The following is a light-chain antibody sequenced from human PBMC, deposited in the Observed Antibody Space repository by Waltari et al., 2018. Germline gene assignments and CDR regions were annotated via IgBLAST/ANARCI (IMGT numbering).Light chain of an antibody. CDR3: HAWRSGILV. Sequence: QLVLTQSPSASASLGASVTLTCTLSSGHSDYAIPWPQQQPGKGPRYLMKLNSDGSHNKGDGIPDRFSGSSSGAERYLTISSLQSEDEADYYCHAWRSGILVFAGGTKLTVL. V-gene: IGLV4-69*01. CDR1: SGHSDYA. J-gene: IGLJ2*01. CDR2: LNSDGSH.